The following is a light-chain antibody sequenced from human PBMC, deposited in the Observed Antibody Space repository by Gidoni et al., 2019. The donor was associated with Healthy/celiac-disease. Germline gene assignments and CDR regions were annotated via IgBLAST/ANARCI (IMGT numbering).Light chain of an antibody. V-gene: IGKV3-20*01. Sequence: PGERATLFCRATQPVSGNFLAWYQQKPGQPPSLLIYDTSRRATGVPDRFSGSGSGTDFSLLISRLQTEDSALYYCQQYGASPLTFXGXTRVEI. CDR1: QPVSGNF. CDR2: DTS. CDR3: QQYGASPLT. J-gene: IGKJ4*01.